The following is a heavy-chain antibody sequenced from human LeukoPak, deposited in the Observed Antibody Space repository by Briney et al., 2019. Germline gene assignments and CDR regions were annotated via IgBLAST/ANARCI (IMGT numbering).Heavy chain of an antibody. CDR1: VYTLTSYY. J-gene: IGHJ6*02. D-gene: IGHD6-13*01. CDR2: INTSGDST. V-gene: IGHV1-46*01. Sequence: ASVKDSCKEPVYTLTSYYMHEVRPAPGQGIAWFRIINTSGDSTSYAQKFQGRVTMTRDTSTSTVYMELSSLRSEDTAVYYCARDWGLIAAAGTGYYYGMDVWGQGTTVTVSS. CDR3: ARDWGLIAAAGTGYYYGMDV.